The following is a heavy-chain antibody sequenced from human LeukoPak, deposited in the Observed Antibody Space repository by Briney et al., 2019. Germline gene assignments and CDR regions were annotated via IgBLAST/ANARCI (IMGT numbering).Heavy chain of an antibody. Sequence: SVKVSCKASGGTFSSYAISWVRQAPGQGLEWMGGIIPIFGTANYAQKFQGRVTITADESTSTAYMELSSLRSEDTAVYYCAKAGYSYGDFDYWGQGTLVTVSS. CDR3: AKAGYSYGDFDY. V-gene: IGHV1-69*13. J-gene: IGHJ4*02. D-gene: IGHD5-18*01. CDR2: IIPIFGTA. CDR1: GGTFSSYA.